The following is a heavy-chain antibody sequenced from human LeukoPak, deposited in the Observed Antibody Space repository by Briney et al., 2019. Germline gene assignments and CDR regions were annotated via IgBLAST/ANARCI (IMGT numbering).Heavy chain of an antibody. CDR3: ARGYIAAAGQKAFDI. Sequence: GGSLRLSCAASGFTFSSYWMSWVRQAPGKGLEWVANIKQDGSEKYYVDSVKGRFTISRDDAKNSLYLQMNSLRAEDTAVYYCARGYIAAAGQKAFDIWGQGTMVTVSS. V-gene: IGHV3-7*01. CDR1: GFTFSSYW. J-gene: IGHJ3*02. D-gene: IGHD6-13*01. CDR2: IKQDGSEK.